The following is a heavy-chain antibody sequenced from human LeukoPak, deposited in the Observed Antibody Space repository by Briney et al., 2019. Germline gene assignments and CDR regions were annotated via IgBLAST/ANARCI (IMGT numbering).Heavy chain of an antibody. D-gene: IGHD4-23*01. CDR1: GGTFSSYA. Sequence: SVKVSCKASGGTFSSYAISWVRQAPGQGLEWMGRIIPILGIANYAQKFQGRVTITADKSTSTAYMELGSLRSEDTAVYYCARDDSPHNYGGNSLYFDYWGQGTLVTVSS. J-gene: IGHJ4*02. CDR3: ARDDSPHNYGGNSLYFDY. CDR2: IIPILGIA. V-gene: IGHV1-69*04.